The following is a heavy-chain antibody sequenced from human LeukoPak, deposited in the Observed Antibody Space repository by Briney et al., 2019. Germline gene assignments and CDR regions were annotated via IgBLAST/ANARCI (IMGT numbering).Heavy chain of an antibody. CDR2: INPSGGST. CDR1: GYTFTSYY. CDR3: ARARGPLVVFDY. V-gene: IGHV1-46*01. J-gene: IGHJ4*02. Sequence: ASVKVSCKASGYTFTSYYMHWVRQAPGQGLEWMGIINPSGGSTSYAQKFQGRVTMTRDMSTSTVYMELSSLRSEDTAVYYCARARGPLVVFDYWGQGTLVTVSS. D-gene: IGHD2-2*01.